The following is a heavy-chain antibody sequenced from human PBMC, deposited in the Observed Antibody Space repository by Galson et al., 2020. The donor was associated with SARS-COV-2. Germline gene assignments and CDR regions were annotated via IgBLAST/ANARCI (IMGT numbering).Heavy chain of an antibody. CDR2: IYYSGST. V-gene: IGHV4-39*01. Sequence: SETLSLTCTVSGGSISSSSYYWGWIRQPPGKGLEWIGSIYYSGSTHYNPSLKSRVTISVDTSKNQFSLKLSSVTAADTAVYYCARHKTYYYDSSGYYEGNWFDPWGQGTLVTVSS. D-gene: IGHD3-22*01. CDR1: GGSISSSSYY. CDR3: ARHKTYYYDSSGYYEGNWFDP. J-gene: IGHJ5*02.